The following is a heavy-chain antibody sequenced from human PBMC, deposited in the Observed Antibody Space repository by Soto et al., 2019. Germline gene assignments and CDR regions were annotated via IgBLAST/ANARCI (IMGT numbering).Heavy chain of an antibody. CDR2: ISGNSDTT. V-gene: IGHV3-23*01. CDR3: VQDNNWDVPG. J-gene: IGHJ4*02. D-gene: IGHD1-26*01. Sequence: PVGSLRVSCVASGFTFSSNGMTWVRQAPGKGLEWVSIISGNSDTTWYADSVKGRFTVSRDNSKNTLYLQMNSLRAEDTAIYYCVQDNNWDVPGWGQGTLVTVSS. CDR1: GFTFSSNG.